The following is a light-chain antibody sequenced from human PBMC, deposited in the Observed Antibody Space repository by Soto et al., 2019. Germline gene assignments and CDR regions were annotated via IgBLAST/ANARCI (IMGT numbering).Light chain of an antibody. CDR3: HQRQSWPRT. CDR1: QYINTR. CDR2: QTS. V-gene: IGKV3-11*01. Sequence: EIVLTQSPDTLSSFPGDRVTLSCRASQYINTRLAWYPHRPGQAPRLLIYQTSIRAAGIPDRVSASGTGTDVTLTISDVQTEDFAVYYCHQRQSWPRTFGQGTKVDIK. J-gene: IGKJ1*01.